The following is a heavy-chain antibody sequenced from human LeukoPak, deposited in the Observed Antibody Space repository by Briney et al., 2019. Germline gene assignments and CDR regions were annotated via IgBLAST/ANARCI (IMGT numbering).Heavy chain of an antibody. D-gene: IGHD3-3*01. Sequence: SETLSLTCTVSGGSISSGDYYWSWIRQPPGKGLEWIGYICYSGSTYYNPSLKSRVTISVDTSKNQFSLKLSSVTAADTAVYYCARVNDFWSGYVFDPWGQGTLVTVSS. CDR3: ARVNDFWSGYVFDP. CDR2: ICYSGST. CDR1: GGSISSGDYY. J-gene: IGHJ5*02. V-gene: IGHV4-30-4*08.